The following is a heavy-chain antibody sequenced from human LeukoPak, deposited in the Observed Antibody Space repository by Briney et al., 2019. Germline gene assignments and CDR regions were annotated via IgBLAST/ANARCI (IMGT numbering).Heavy chain of an antibody. V-gene: IGHV1-18*01. CDR3: ARDVYSGSYEDI. D-gene: IGHD1-26*01. Sequence: GASVKVSCKASGYTFTNYGISWVRQAPGQGLEWMGWISAYNGNTKYAQKLQGRVTMTTDTSTSTAYMELRSLRSDDTAVYYCARDVYSGSYEDIWGQGTMVTVSS. J-gene: IGHJ3*02. CDR2: ISAYNGNT. CDR1: GYTFTNYG.